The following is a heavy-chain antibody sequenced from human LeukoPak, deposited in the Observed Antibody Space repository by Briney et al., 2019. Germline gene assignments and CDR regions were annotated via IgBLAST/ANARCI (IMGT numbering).Heavy chain of an antibody. V-gene: IGHV1-8*01. J-gene: IGHJ4*02. Sequence: ASVKVSCKASGYTFTSYDINWVRQATGQGLEWMGWMNPNSGNTGYAQKFQGRVTMTRSTSISTAYMELSSLRSEDTAVYYCARVRGMYSSSAHLLGYWGQGTLVTVSS. CDR3: ARVRGMYSSSAHLLGY. CDR2: MNPNSGNT. D-gene: IGHD6-6*01. CDR1: GYTFTSYD.